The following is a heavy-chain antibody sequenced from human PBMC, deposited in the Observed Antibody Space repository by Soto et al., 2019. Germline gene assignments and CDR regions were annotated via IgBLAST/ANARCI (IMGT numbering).Heavy chain of an antibody. V-gene: IGHV1-69*01. D-gene: IGHD1-1*01. J-gene: IGHJ6*02. CDR3: ARGGKERFRGSGMDV. CDR1: GGRFNTYA. Sequence: QVQLVQSGAEVRKPWSSVRVSCKASGGRFNTYAFNWVRQAPGQGLEWLGGIITFFGAAMYAQKFQGRVTITADELTSTAYMELSGLRSEDTAVYYCARGGKERFRGSGMDVWGQGTTITVSS. CDR2: IITFFGAA.